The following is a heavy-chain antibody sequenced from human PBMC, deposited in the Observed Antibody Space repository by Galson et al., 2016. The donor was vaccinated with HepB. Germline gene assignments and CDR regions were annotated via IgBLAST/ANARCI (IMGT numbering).Heavy chain of an antibody. CDR3: ARWPDY. J-gene: IGHJ4*02. CDR2: IYSSGST. CDR1: GFAVSNNY. Sequence: SLRLSCAASGFAVSNNYLKWVRQAPGKGLEWVSLIYSSGSTYYADSAKGRFTISRDTSMNTLFLQMNNLRVEDTAVYYCARWPDYWGQGTLVTVSS. V-gene: IGHV3-53*01.